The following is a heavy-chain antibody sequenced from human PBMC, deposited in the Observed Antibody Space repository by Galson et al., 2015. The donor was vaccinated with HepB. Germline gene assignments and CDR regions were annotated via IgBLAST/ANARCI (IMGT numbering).Heavy chain of an antibody. J-gene: IGHJ4*02. CDR1: GFTLNKYN. CDR2: IDMSTEYI. V-gene: IGHV3-21*06. CDR3: TRDSRLGHWNDC. D-gene: IGHD1-1*01. Sequence: SLRLSCAASGFTLNKYNVNWVRQAPGKGLEWVSFIDMSTEYIYYADSVRGRFTISRDNAKNLVFLQMDGLRADDTATYYCTRDSRLGHWNDCWGRGTLVTVSS.